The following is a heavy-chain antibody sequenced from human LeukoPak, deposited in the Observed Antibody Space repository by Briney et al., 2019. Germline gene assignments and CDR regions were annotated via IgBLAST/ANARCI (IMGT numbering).Heavy chain of an antibody. CDR2: VYTSGST. D-gene: IGHD3-9*01. J-gene: IGHJ6*03. V-gene: IGHV4-4*07. CDR1: GGSISSYY. Sequence: PSETLSLTCTVSGGSISSYYWSWIRQPAGKGLEWIGRVYTSGSTNYNTSLKSRVTMSVDTSKNQFSLKLSSVTAADTAVYYCARGVRYFDPLGYYMDVWGKGTTVTVSS. CDR3: ARGVRYFDPLGYYMDV.